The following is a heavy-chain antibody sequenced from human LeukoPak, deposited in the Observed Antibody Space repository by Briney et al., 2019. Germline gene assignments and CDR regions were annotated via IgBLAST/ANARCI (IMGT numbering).Heavy chain of an antibody. CDR3: ARDSYSSGSADY. CDR1: GGSISSSSYY. Sequence: SETLSLTCTVSGGSISSSSYYWGWIRQPPGKGLEWIGSIYYSGSTYYNPSLKSRVTISVDTSKNQFSLKLSSVTAADTAVYYCARDSYSSGSADYWGQGTLVTVSS. CDR2: IYYSGST. V-gene: IGHV4-39*07. J-gene: IGHJ4*02. D-gene: IGHD6-19*01.